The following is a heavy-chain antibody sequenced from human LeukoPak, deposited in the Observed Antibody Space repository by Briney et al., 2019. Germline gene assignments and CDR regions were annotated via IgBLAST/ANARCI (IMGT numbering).Heavy chain of an antibody. CDR1: GYTFTTYH. J-gene: IGHJ4*02. CDR3: ARSRGGVSTIAFTRWDA. D-gene: IGHD3-16*01. Sequence: ASVKVSCKATGYTFTTYHIHWLRQAPGDGFEWLGIIDPNSGGTTNSQKLRGRISMTSDTSTSTVYMELSRLTSGDTAVYFCARSRGGVSTIAFTRWDAWGQGTPVIVSS. V-gene: IGHV1-46*04. CDR2: IDPNSGGT.